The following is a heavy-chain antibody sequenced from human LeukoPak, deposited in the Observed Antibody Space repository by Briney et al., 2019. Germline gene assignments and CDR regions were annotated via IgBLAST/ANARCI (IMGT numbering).Heavy chain of an antibody. J-gene: IGHJ4*02. D-gene: IGHD2-15*01. Sequence: TPSQTLSLTCTVSGGSISNSGGFYWSWIRQHAGDGLEWIGFISYRGSTYYNPSLKSRVSMSVDTSRSQFSLRLTSVTDEDTAVYYCARISQSSGGFYYWGQGTLVTVSS. CDR3: ARISQSSGGFYY. V-gene: IGHV4-31*02. CDR2: ISYRGST. CDR1: GGSISNSGGFY.